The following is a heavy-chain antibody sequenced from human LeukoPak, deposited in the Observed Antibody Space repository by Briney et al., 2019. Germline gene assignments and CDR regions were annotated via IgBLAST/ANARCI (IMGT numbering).Heavy chain of an antibody. Sequence: GGSLRLSCAASGFTFSDYYMSWIRQAPGKGLEWVSYISSSGSTIYYADSVKGRFTISRDNSKNTLYLQMNSLRAEDTAVYYCAKNQYYDFWSGQYGMDVWGQGTAVTVSS. CDR3: AKNQYYDFWSGQYGMDV. D-gene: IGHD3-3*01. CDR1: GFTFSDYY. V-gene: IGHV3-11*01. J-gene: IGHJ6*02. CDR2: ISSSGSTI.